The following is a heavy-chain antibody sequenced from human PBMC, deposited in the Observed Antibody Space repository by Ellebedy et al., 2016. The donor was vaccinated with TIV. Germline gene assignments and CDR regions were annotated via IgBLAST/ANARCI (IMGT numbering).Heavy chain of an antibody. J-gene: IGHJ3*02. Sequence: GESLKISCATSGFSFRSYWMSWVRQAPGKGLEWVANMRQDGGDKYYVDSVKGRFTISRDNAKNSLYLQINSLRAEDTAVYYCATDGSYGDYLSPTHAFVMWGQGTMVTVSS. V-gene: IGHV3-7*01. CDR1: GFSFRSYW. CDR2: MRQDGGDK. D-gene: IGHD4-17*01. CDR3: ATDGSYGDYLSPTHAFVM.